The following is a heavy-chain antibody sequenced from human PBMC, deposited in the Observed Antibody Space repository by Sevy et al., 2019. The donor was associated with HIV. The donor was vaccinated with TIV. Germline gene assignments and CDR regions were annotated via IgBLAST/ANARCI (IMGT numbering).Heavy chain of an antibody. V-gene: IGHV3-7*01. J-gene: IGHJ4*02. CDR1: GFTFSDYW. D-gene: IGHD3-22*01. CDR3: AKLGFYYDSSAYDYFDY. CDR2: IKQDGSEE. Sequence: GGSLRLSCAASGFTFSDYWMNWVRQAPGKGLEWVANIKQDGSEEYYVDSVKGRFTISRDNAKNSLYLQMNSLRVEDTAVYFCAKLGFYYDSSAYDYFDYWGQGTLVTVSS.